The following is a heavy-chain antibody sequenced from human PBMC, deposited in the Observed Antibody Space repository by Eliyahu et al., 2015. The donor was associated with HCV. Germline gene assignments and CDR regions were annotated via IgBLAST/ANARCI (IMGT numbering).Heavy chain of an antibody. CDR2: INPNSGGT. D-gene: IGHD5-24*01. CDR3: ARASNRPGDPGGPEMDFDY. V-gene: IGHV1-2*02. Sequence: QVQLVQSGAEVKKPGASVKVSCKASGYTFTGYYMHWVRQAPGQGLEWMGWINPNSGGTNYAQKFQGRVTMTRDTSISTAYMELSRLRSDDTAVYYCARASNRPGDPGGPEMDFDYWGQGTLVTVSS. CDR1: GYTFTGYY. J-gene: IGHJ4*02.